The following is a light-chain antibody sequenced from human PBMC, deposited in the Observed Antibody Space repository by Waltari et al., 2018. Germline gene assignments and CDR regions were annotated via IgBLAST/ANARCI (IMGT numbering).Light chain of an antibody. Sequence: QSALTQPASVSGSPGQSITISCTGTSSDVGSYNYVSWYQQLPGKAPKTIIYDGSKRPAGVSNRFSGSKSGNTASLTISGLQAEDEADYYCSSYTSSVLFGGGTKLTGL. CDR3: SSYTSSVL. CDR2: DGS. J-gene: IGLJ2*01. V-gene: IGLV2-14*03. CDR1: SSDVGSYNY.